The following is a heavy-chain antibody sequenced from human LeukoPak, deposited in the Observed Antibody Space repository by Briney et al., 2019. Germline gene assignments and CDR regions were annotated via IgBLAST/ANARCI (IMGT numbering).Heavy chain of an antibody. CDR3: ARDSGDDLIPYFDY. J-gene: IGHJ4*02. CDR1: GFTFSSYS. Sequence: GGSQRLSCAASGFTFSSYSMNWVRQAPGKGLEWVSYISSSSSTIYYADSVKGRFTISRDNAKNSLYLQMNSLRAEDTAVYYCARDSGDDLIPYFDYWGQGTLVTVSS. V-gene: IGHV3-48*01. CDR2: ISSSSSTI. D-gene: IGHD3-10*01.